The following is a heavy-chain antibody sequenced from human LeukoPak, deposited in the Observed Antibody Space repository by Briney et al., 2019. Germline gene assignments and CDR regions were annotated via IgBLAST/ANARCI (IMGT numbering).Heavy chain of an antibody. J-gene: IGHJ6*03. Sequence: GASVKVSCKASGYTFTSYGISWVRQAPGQGLEWMGWISAYNGNTNYAQKLQGRVTMTTDTSTSTAYMELRGLRSDDTAVYYCARDAGWFGDDYYMDVWGKGTTVTVSS. CDR3: ARDAGWFGDDYYMDV. D-gene: IGHD3-10*01. CDR2: ISAYNGNT. V-gene: IGHV1-18*01. CDR1: GYTFTSYG.